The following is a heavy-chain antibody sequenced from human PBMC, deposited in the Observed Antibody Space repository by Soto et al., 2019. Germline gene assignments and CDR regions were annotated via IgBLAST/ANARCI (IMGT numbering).Heavy chain of an antibody. CDR2: INRDGSGT. V-gene: IGHV3-74*01. CDR3: ARDLGGPDY. CDR1: GFSFSTYW. Sequence: GGSLRLSCAASGFSFSTYWMHWVRQAPGKGLVWVSRINRDGSGTSYAGSVKGRFIISRDNARNTLFLQMNSLRAEDTAVYYCARDLGGPDYWGQGTLVTVSS. D-gene: IGHD3-16*01. J-gene: IGHJ4*02.